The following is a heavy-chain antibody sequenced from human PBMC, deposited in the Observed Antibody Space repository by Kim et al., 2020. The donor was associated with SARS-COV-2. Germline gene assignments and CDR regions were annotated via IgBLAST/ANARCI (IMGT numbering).Heavy chain of an antibody. D-gene: IGHD2-15*01. J-gene: IGHJ4*02. CDR3: AKGVCSGGSCPGDY. V-gene: IGHV3-33*06. Sequence: ASVKDRFPISRDNSKTTLYLQMNSLRAEDTAVYYCAKGVCSGGSCPGDYWGQGTLVTVSS.